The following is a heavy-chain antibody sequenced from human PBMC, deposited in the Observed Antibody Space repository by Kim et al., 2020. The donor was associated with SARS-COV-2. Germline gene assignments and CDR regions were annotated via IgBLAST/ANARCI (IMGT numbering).Heavy chain of an antibody. V-gene: IGHV3-21*01. CDR3: ARAYSSGWAYFNY. D-gene: IGHD6-19*01. CDR1: GFTFSSYS. CDR2: ISSSSSYK. Sequence: GGSLRLSCAASGFTFSSYSMNWVRQAPGKGLEWVSSISSSSSYKYYADSVKGRFTISRDNAKNSLYLQMNSLRAEDTAVYYCARAYSSGWAYFNYWDQGT. J-gene: IGHJ4*02.